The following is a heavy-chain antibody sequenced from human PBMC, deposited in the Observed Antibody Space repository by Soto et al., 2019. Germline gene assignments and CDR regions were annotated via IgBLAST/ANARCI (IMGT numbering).Heavy chain of an antibody. CDR1: GGTFSSYA. D-gene: IGHD2-21*02. V-gene: IGHV1-69*13. CDR2: IIPIFGTA. J-gene: IGHJ6*02. CDR3: ARDGGGDDDYGMDV. Sequence: GASVKVSCKASGGTFSSYAISWVRQAPGQGLEWMGGIIPIFGTANYAQKFQGRVTITADESTSTAYMELSSLRSEDTAVYYCARDGGGDDDYGMDVWGQGTTVTVSS.